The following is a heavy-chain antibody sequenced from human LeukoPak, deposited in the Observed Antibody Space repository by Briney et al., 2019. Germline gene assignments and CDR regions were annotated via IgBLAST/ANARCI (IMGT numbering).Heavy chain of an antibody. J-gene: IGHJ4*02. V-gene: IGHV3-23*01. D-gene: IGHD3-22*01. Sequence: GGSLRLSXAASGFTFSSYAMSWVRQTPGKGLEWVSTISGSGGGTYYADSVKGRFTISRDNSKNTLYLQMNSLRAEDTAVYYCANRNYYYDSSGYYSAFDYWGQGTLVTVSS. CDR3: ANRNYYYDSSGYYSAFDY. CDR1: GFTFSSYA. CDR2: ISGSGGGT.